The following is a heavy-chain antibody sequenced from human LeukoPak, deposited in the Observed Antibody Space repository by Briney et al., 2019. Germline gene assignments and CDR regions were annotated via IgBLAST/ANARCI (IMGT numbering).Heavy chain of an antibody. D-gene: IGHD3-3*01. CDR1: GFDFSSNW. J-gene: IGHJ4*02. CDR3: AKDHYWSIDY. V-gene: IGHV3-74*01. CDR2: IKGDGIST. Sequence: GGSLRLSCAASGFDFSSNWMHWVRHAPGQGLVWVSRIKGDGISTNYADSVKGRFTISRDIAKNTLYLQMNSLRAEDTGVYYCAKDHYWSIDYWGRGALVTVSS.